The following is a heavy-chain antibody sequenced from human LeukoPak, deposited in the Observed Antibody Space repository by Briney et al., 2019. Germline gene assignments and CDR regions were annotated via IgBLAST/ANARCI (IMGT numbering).Heavy chain of an antibody. D-gene: IGHD3-3*01. CDR1: GFDFSSNW. J-gene: IGHJ4*02. CDR3: AKDHYWSIDY. V-gene: IGHV3-74*01. CDR2: IKGDGIST. Sequence: GGSLRLSCAASGFDFSSNWMHWVRHAPGQGLVWVSRIKGDGISTNYADSVKGRFTISRDIAKNTLYLQMNSLRAEDTGVYYCAKDHYWSIDYWGRGALVTVSS.